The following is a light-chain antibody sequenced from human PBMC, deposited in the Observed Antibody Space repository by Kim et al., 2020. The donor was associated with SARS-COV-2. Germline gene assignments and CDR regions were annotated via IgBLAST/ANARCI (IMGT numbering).Light chain of an antibody. J-gene: IGLJ2*01. CDR1: KLGDKY. CDR2: QDS. CDR3: QAWDSTSVV. V-gene: IGLV3-1*01. Sequence: VSPDRTASITCSGDKLGDKYACWYQQRPGQSPVLVIYQDSKRPSGIPERFSGSNSGDTATLTISGTQALDEADYYCQAWDSTSVVFGGGTKVTVL.